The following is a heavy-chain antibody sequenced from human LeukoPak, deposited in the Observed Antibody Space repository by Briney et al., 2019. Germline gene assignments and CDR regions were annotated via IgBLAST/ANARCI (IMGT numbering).Heavy chain of an antibody. D-gene: IGHD2-2*01. CDR2: INHSGST. V-gene: IGHV4-34*01. CDR1: GGSFSGYY. J-gene: IGHJ5*02. CDR3: ARGRYCSSTSCYHWLDP. Sequence: SETLSLTCAVYGGSFSGYYWSWIRQPPGKGLEWIGEINHSGSTNYNPSLKSRVTISVDTSKNQFSLKLSSVTAADTAVYYCARGRYCSSTSCYHWLDPWGQGTLVTVSS.